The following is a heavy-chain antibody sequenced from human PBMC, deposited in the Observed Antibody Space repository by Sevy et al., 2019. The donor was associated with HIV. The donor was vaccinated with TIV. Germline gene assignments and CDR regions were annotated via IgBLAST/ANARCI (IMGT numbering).Heavy chain of an antibody. Sequence: ASVKVSCKVSRYSLSEISMHWVRQAPGKGLEWMGGFDPEDGETIYAQKFQGRVTMTEDTSTDTAYMELRRLTSEDTAVYYCATLGFWGDQPFYGSDVWGQGTTVTVSS. V-gene: IGHV1-24*01. CDR1: RYSLSEIS. D-gene: IGHD3-3*01. CDR2: FDPEDGET. J-gene: IGHJ6*02. CDR3: ATLGFWGDQPFYGSDV.